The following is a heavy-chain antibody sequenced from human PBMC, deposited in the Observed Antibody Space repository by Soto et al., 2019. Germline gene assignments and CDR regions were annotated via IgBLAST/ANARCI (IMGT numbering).Heavy chain of an antibody. CDR3: AIDGAAGRVTDY. V-gene: IGHV1-69*06. J-gene: IGHJ4*02. Sequence: ASVKVSCKASGGTFSSYAISWVRQAPGQGLEWMGGIIPIFGTANYAQKFQGRVTITADKSTSTAYMELSSLRSEDTAVYYCAIDGAAGRVTDYWGQGTLVTVSS. CDR2: IIPIFGTA. D-gene: IGHD6-13*01. CDR1: GGTFSSYA.